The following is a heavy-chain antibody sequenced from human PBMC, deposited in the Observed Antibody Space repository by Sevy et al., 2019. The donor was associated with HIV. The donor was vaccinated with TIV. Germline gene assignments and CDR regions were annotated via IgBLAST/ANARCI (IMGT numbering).Heavy chain of an antibody. CDR3: ATNTDYGDSDY. Sequence: ASVKVSCKVSGYTLTELSMHWVRQAPGKGLEWMGSFDTEDGETLYAQKFQGRVTMTEDTSTDTAYMELSSLRSEDTVVYYCATNTDYGDSDYWGQGTLVTVSS. V-gene: IGHV1-24*01. D-gene: IGHD4-17*01. CDR1: GYTLTELS. CDR2: FDTEDGET. J-gene: IGHJ4*02.